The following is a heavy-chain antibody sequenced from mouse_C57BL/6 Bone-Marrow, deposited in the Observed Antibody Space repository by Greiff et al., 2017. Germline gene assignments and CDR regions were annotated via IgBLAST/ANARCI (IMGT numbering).Heavy chain of an antibody. CDR3: AREGGITTVVHYYAMDY. CDR2: INPNNGGT. Sequence: EVQLQQSGPELVKPGASVKISCKASGYTFTDYYMNWVKQSHGKSLEWIGDINPNNGGTSYNQKFKGKATLTVDKSSSTAYMELRSLTSEDSAVYYCAREGGITTVVHYYAMDYWGQGTSVTVSS. V-gene: IGHV1-26*01. CDR1: GYTFTDYY. D-gene: IGHD1-1*01. J-gene: IGHJ4*01.